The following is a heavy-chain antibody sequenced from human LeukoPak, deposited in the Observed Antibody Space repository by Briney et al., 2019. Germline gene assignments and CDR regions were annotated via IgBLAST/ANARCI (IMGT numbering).Heavy chain of an antibody. V-gene: IGHV3-30*02. CDR2: IRYDGSNK. Sequence: GGSLRLSCAASGFTFSSYGMHWVRQAPGKGLEWVAFIRYDGSNKYYADSVKGRFTISRDNSKNTLYLQMNSLRAEDTAVYYCTRWSYSVLDAFDVWGQGTVVTVSS. D-gene: IGHD4-11*01. CDR1: GFTFSSYG. CDR3: TRWSYSVLDAFDV. J-gene: IGHJ3*01.